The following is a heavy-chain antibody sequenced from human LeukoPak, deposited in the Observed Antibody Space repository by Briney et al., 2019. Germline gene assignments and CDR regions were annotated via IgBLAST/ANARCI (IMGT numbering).Heavy chain of an antibody. CDR1: GSTFNSYN. V-gene: IGHV3-48*02. Sequence: PGGSLTLSCAVSGSTFNSYNMNWVRHAPGKGLECVSYISSSSSTIYYTDSVKGRVTISRDSAKTSLFLQMNSLRDEDTAVYYCARAYSSSSGRDAFDSWGLGTLVTVSS. D-gene: IGHD6-6*01. J-gene: IGHJ3*02. CDR2: ISSSSSTI. CDR3: ARAYSSSSGRDAFDS.